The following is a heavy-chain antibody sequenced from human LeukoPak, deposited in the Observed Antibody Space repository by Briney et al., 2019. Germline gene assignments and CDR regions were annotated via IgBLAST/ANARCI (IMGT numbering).Heavy chain of an antibody. Sequence: PSETLSLTCTVSGGSISSSSYYWGWIRQPPGKGLEWIGSIYYSGSTYYNPSLKSRVTISVDTSKNQFSLKLSSVTPADTAVYYCAREAGYGDYVHNWFDPWGQGTLVTVSS. D-gene: IGHD4-17*01. CDR3: AREAGYGDYVHNWFDP. CDR1: GGSISSSSYY. J-gene: IGHJ5*02. V-gene: IGHV4-39*02. CDR2: IYYSGST.